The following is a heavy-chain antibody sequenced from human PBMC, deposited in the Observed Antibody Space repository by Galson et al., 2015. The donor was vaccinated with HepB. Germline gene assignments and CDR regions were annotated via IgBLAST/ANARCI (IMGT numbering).Heavy chain of an antibody. CDR3: ARDLGIVVVPAAIWIRNYFDY. J-gene: IGHJ4*02. Sequence: SVKVSCKASGYTFTGYYMHWVRQAPGQGLEWMGWISAYNGNTNYAQKLQGRVTMTTDTSTSTAYMELRSLRSDDTAVYYCARDLGIVVVPAAIWIRNYFDYWGQGTLVTVSS. CDR2: ISAYNGNT. CDR1: GYTFTGYY. V-gene: IGHV1-18*04. D-gene: IGHD2-2*02.